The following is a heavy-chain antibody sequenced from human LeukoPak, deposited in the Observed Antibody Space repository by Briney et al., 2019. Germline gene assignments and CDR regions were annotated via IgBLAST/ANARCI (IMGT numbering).Heavy chain of an antibody. V-gene: IGHV3-48*03. CDR1: GFTFSRYE. Sequence: GGSLRLSCAASGFTFSRYEMNWVRQAPGKGLEWISYIDSSGSVIYYVDSVKGRSTISRDNAKNSMFLQMNSLRAEDTAVYYCTRDEATTSRGTLPEYWGQGTLVTVSS. D-gene: IGHD1-14*01. J-gene: IGHJ4*02. CDR2: IDSSGSVI. CDR3: TRDEATTSRGTLPEY.